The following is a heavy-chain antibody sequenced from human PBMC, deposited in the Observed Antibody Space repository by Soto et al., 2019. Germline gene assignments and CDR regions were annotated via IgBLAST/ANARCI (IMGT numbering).Heavy chain of an antibody. CDR2: FCYTGST. V-gene: IGHV4-59*01. J-gene: IGHJ5*02. D-gene: IGHD3-22*01. CDR1: GGSISGRC. CDR3: AKSHYDSSGYYIIDH. Sequence: PSETLSLTCTVSGGSISGRCWSWVRQSPGKGLEWIGYFCYTGSTNYNPSLKSRVTISVDRSKTQCSLKLTSVTAADTAVYYCAKSHYDSSGYYIIDHWGQGTQVTVSS.